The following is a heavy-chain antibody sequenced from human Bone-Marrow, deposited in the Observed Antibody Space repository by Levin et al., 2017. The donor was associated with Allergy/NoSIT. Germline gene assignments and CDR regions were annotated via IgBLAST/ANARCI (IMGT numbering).Heavy chain of an antibody. Sequence: SETLSLTCTVSGGSFSSGSYYWSWIRQPPGKGLEWFGYIYYSGSTNYNPSLKSRVTISVDTSKNQFSLKLSSVTAADTAGYCCARVNGADDAFDIWGQGTMVTVSS. CDR1: GGSFSSGSYY. D-gene: IGHD3-10*01. J-gene: IGHJ3*02. V-gene: IGHV4-61*01. CDR2: IYYSGST. CDR3: ARVNGADDAFDI.